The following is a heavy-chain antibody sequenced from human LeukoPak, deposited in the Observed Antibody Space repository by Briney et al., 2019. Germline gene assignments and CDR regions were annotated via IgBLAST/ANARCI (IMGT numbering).Heavy chain of an antibody. CDR2: FDPEDGET. V-gene: IGHV1-24*01. Sequence: ASVKVSCKVSGYTLTGLSMHWERQAPGKGLEWMGGFDPEDGETIYAQKFQGRVTMTEDTSTDTAYMELSSLRSEDTAVYYCATLTMVRGVRSDYWGQGTLVTVSS. D-gene: IGHD3-10*01. J-gene: IGHJ4*02. CDR3: ATLTMVRGVRSDY. CDR1: GYTLTGLS.